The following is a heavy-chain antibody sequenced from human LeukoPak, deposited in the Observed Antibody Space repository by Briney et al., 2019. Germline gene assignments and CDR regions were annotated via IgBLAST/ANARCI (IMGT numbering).Heavy chain of an antibody. Sequence: KTGGSLRLSCAASRFTFSSYSMNWVRQAPGKGLEWVSSISSSGNYIYYADSVKGRFTISRDNAKNSLYLQMNSLRAEDTAVYYCARDSIQQQLVLEDRGYPYYFEHRGQGTLVTVSS. D-gene: IGHD6-13*01. V-gene: IGHV3-21*01. CDR2: ISSSGNYI. CDR3: ARDSIQQQLVLEDRGYPYYFEH. CDR1: RFTFSSYS. J-gene: IGHJ4*02.